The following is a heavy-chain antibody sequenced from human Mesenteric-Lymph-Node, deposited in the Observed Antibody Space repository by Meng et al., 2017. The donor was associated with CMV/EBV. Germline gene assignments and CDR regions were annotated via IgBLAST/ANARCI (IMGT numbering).Heavy chain of an antibody. CDR2: IYYSGTT. Sequence: SETLSLTCSVSGDSVSSGSYYWIWIRQPPGKGLEWIGYIYYSGTTNDNPTLKSRVTIALHTYQNQFSLKLSTVTAADTAVYYCARDQCSGGICYPDYWGQGTLVTVSS. V-gene: IGHV4-61*01. CDR3: ARDQCSGGICYPDY. CDR1: GDSVSSGSYY. J-gene: IGHJ4*02. D-gene: IGHD2-15*01.